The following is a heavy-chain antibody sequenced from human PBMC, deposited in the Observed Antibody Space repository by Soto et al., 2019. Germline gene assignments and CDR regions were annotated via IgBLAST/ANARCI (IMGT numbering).Heavy chain of an antibody. V-gene: IGHV3-23*01. D-gene: IGHD3-10*01. CDR1: GFTFSSYG. J-gene: IGHJ4*02. CDR2: IFVGGIT. Sequence: GGSLRLSCEASGFTFSSYGMTWVRQAPGKGLEWVSSIFVGGITFYADSVKGRFTISRDNSQNTLYLQMTRLKVDDTAVYYCAKDGSYYEFDYWAQGTQVTVSS. CDR3: AKDGSYYEFDY.